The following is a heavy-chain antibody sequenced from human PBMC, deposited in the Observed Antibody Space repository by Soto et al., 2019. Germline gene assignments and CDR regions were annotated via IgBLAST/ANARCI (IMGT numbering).Heavy chain of an antibody. D-gene: IGHD1-26*01. CDR2: IYYTGST. CDR3: ASSIVGATGGGYYFDY. Sequence: PGGSLRLSCAASGFTFSSYAMSWIRQPPGKRLEWTGYIYYTGSTNYNPSLRSRVTISIDTSKNQFSLKLSSVTAADTAVYYCASSIVGATGGGYYFDYWGQGTLVTVSS. V-gene: IGHV4-59*01. CDR1: GFTFSSYA. J-gene: IGHJ4*02.